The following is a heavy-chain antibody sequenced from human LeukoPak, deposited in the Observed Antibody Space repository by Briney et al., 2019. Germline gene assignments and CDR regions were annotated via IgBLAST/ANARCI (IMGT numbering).Heavy chain of an antibody. CDR1: GFTFNVYG. J-gene: IGHJ4*02. V-gene: IGHV3-33*01. Sequence: GMSLTLSCAASGFTFNVYGIHWVSQAPGKGLEWVAVIWNDGSNKYYADSVKGRFTISRDNSKDTLYLQMNSLRVEDTAVYYCARAVGPFDYWGQGTLVTVSS. CDR3: ARAVGPFDY. D-gene: IGHD3-16*01. CDR2: IWNDGSNK.